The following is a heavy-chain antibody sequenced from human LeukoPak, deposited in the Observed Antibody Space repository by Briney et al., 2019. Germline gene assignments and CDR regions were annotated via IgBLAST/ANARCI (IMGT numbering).Heavy chain of an antibody. Sequence: GGSLRLSCAASGLTFRNYGMQWVRQAPGKGLEWVATIWYDGSNKYYADSVKGRVTISRDNSKNTLFLQMNSLRAEDTAVYYCARDLTIFGVAFDYWGQGTLVTVSS. D-gene: IGHD3-3*01. CDR1: GLTFRNYG. CDR2: IWYDGSNK. V-gene: IGHV3-30*02. CDR3: ARDLTIFGVAFDY. J-gene: IGHJ4*02.